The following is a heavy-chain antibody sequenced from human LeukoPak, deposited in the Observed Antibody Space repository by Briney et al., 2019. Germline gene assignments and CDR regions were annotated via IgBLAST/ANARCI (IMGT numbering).Heavy chain of an antibody. CDR3: RRSRADAFDI. V-gene: IGHV3-23*01. CDR2: ISGSGGST. CDR1: GFTFSSYA. J-gene: IGHJ3*02. Sequence: PGGSLRLSCAASGFTFSSYAMSWFPQAPGRGREWVSAISGSGGSTYYADSVKGRFTISRDNSKNTLYLQMNSLRAEDTAVYYCRRSRADAFDIWGQGTMVTVSS.